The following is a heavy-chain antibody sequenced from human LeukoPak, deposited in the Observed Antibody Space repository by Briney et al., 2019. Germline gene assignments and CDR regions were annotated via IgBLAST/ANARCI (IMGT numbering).Heavy chain of an antibody. CDR2: IWYDGSNK. Sequence: PGGSLRLSCAASGFTFSSYGMHWVRQAPGKGLEWVAVIWYDGSNKYYADSVKGRFTISRDNSKNTLYLQMNNLRAGDTALYYCAREPMSTGWFDPWGQGTLVTVSS. V-gene: IGHV3-33*01. CDR3: AREPMSTGWFDP. J-gene: IGHJ5*02. D-gene: IGHD3-10*02. CDR1: GFTFSSYG.